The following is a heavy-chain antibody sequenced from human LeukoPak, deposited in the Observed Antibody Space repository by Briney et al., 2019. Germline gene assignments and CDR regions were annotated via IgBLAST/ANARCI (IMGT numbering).Heavy chain of an antibody. D-gene: IGHD2-8*01. J-gene: IGHJ4*02. V-gene: IGHV3-23*01. CDR3: AKEYCSNGVCYVGFDS. CDR1: GFTFSSYA. Sequence: GGSLRLSCAASGFTFSSYAMTWARQGPGKGLEWVSSIRGDSRDTYYADSVKGRFIISRDNSKNTLNLRLNSLKAEDTAVYFCAKEYCSNGVCYVGFDSWGQGTLVTVSS. CDR2: IRGDSRDT.